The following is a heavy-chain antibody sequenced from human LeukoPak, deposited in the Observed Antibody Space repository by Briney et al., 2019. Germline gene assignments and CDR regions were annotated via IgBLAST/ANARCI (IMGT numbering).Heavy chain of an antibody. CDR1: GFTFSTYW. V-gene: IGHV3-7*01. J-gene: IGHJ1*01. D-gene: IGHD3-22*01. Sequence: GGSLRLSCAASGFTFSTYWMSWVRQAPGKGLEWVANINHDGSDKYYVDSVKGRFTISRDNAKNSLYLQMNSLRAEDTAVYYCARDSYYYDGTGYILWGQGTLVTVSS. CDR2: INHDGSDK. CDR3: ARDSYYYDGTGYIL.